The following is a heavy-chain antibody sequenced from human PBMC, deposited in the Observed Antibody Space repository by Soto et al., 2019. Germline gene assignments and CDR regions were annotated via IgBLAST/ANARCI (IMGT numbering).Heavy chain of an antibody. Sequence: SETLPLTCTVSGGSLSSGTYYFSWIRQHPGKGLEWIGYIYSSWSTSYNPSLKSRVTISVDTSKNQFSLKLSSVTAADTAVYYCARGITIFGVVRHFDYWGQGTLVT. CDR1: GGSLSSGTYY. D-gene: IGHD3-3*01. V-gene: IGHV4-31*03. CDR3: ARGITIFGVVRHFDY. CDR2: IYSSWST. J-gene: IGHJ4*02.